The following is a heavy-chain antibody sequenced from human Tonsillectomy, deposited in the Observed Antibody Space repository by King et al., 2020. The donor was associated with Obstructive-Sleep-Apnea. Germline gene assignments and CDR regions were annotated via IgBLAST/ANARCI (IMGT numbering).Heavy chain of an antibody. CDR2: INHSGST. CDR1: GVSFSGYY. Sequence: HVQLQQWGAGLLKPSETLSLTCAVYGVSFSGYYWSWIRQPPGKGLEWIGEINHSGSTNYNPSHKSRVTISVDTSKNQFSLKLSSVNAADTAVYYCASLSGVAAKGNWLAPWGQGTLVTVSS. CDR3: ASLSGVAAKGNWLAP. V-gene: IGHV4-34*01. D-gene: IGHD2-15*01. J-gene: IGHJ5*02.